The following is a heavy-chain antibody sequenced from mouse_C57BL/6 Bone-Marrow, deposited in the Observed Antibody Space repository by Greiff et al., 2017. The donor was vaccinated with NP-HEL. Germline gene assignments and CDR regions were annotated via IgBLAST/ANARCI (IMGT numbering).Heavy chain of an antibody. Sequence: QVQLQQSGAELARPGASVKLSCKASGYTFTSYGISWVKQRTGQGLEWIGEIYPRSGNTYYNEKFKGKATLTADKSSSTAYMELRSLTSEDSAVYFCARGALSGYFDYWGQGTTLTVSS. CDR3: ARGALSGYFDY. J-gene: IGHJ2*01. CDR1: GYTFTSYG. D-gene: IGHD1-2*01. CDR2: IYPRSGNT. V-gene: IGHV1-81*01.